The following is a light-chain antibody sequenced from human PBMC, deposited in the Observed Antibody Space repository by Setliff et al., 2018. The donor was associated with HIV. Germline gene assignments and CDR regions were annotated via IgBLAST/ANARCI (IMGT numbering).Light chain of an antibody. Sequence: QSALTQPAPVSGSPGQSITISCTGTSSDVGGYNSVSWYQHYPGKAPKVMIYGVNNRPSGVSNRFSGSKSGSTASLTISGLQAEDEADYFCTSYTRDNTITRVFGTGTRSPS. J-gene: IGLJ1*01. CDR2: GVN. CDR1: SSDVGGYNS. V-gene: IGLV2-14*01. CDR3: TSYTRDNTITRV.